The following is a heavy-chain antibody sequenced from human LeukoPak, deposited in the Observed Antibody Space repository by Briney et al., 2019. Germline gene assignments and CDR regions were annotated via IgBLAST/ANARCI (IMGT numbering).Heavy chain of an antibody. J-gene: IGHJ4*02. CDR1: GFTFSSYA. CDR2: ISYDGSNK. V-gene: IGHV3-30-3*01. CDR3: ARGGGGSSYFDY. Sequence: GRSLRLSSAASGFTFSSYAMHWVRQAPGQGLEWVAVISYDGSNKYYADSEKGRFTISRDNSKNTLYLQMNSLRAEDTAVYYCARGGGGSSYFDYWGQGTLVTVSS. D-gene: IGHD1-26*01.